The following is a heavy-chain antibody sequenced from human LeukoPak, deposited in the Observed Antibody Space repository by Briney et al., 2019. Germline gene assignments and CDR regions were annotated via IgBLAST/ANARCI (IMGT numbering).Heavy chain of an antibody. CDR1: GFTFSSYA. V-gene: IGHV3-30*04. Sequence: GRSLRLSCAASGFTFSSYAMHWVRQAPGKGLEWVAVISYDGSNKYYADSVKGRFTISRDNSKNTLYLQMNSLRAEDTAVYYCAKDLTIYSSGWTPFDYWGQGTLVTVFS. CDR2: ISYDGSNK. J-gene: IGHJ4*02. CDR3: AKDLTIYSSGWTPFDY. D-gene: IGHD6-19*01.